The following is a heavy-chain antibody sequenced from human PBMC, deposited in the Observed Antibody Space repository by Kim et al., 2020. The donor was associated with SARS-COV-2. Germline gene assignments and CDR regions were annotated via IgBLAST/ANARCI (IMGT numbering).Heavy chain of an antibody. CDR2: INPKSSGT. V-gene: IGHV1-2*02. J-gene: IGHJ6*02. CDR3: ARDHCTSTGCYEYQYYCMDV. CDR1: GYTFTDYY. Sequence: ASVKVSCKASGYTFTDYYLHWVRQAPGQGLEWMGWINPKSSGTNYAQKFQGRVTMTRDTSISTAYMELSRLRSDDTAVYFCARDHCTSTGCYEYQYYCMDVWGQGTTVTVSS. D-gene: IGHD2-2*01.